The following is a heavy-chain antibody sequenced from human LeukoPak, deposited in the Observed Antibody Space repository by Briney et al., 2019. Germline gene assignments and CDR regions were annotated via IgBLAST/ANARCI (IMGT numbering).Heavy chain of an antibody. CDR2: INPNSGGT. J-gene: IGHJ4*02. D-gene: IGHD5-18*01. CDR1: GYTFTGYY. V-gene: IGHV1-2*02. Sequence: ASVKVSCKASGYTFTGYYMHWVRQAPGQGLEWMGWINPNSGGTNYAQKFQGRVTMTRDTSISTAYMELSRLRSDDTAVYYCARGAEDTAMVCDYWGQGTLVTVSS. CDR3: ARGAEDTAMVCDY.